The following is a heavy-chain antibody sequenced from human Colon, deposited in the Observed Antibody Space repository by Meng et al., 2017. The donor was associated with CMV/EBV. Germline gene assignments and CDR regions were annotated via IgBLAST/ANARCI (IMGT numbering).Heavy chain of an antibody. V-gene: IGHV4-61*01. D-gene: IGHD3-10*01. J-gene: IGHJ4*02. CDR3: ARSSGFGEFFY. CDR1: GVSVSSGSDY. Sequence: SETLSLTCTVSGVSVSSGSDYWTWIRQPPGKALEWIGYIFYSGPTNYSPSLKSRLTISVDTSKNEFSLNLISVTAADTAVYYCARSSGFGEFFYWGQGTLVTVSS. CDR2: IFYSGPT.